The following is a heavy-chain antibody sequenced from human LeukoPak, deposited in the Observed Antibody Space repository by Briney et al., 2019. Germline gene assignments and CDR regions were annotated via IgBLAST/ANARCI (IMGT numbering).Heavy chain of an antibody. CDR3: AGRLRWAPSAFDI. CDR2: ISGSGGST. D-gene: IGHD4-23*01. V-gene: IGHV3-23*01. Sequence: PGGSLRLSWVASGFRLRDHWMSWVRQAPGKGLEWVSAISGSGGSTYYADSVKGRFTISRDNSKNTLYLQMNSLRAEDTAVYYCAGRLRWAPSAFDIWGQGTMVTVSS. CDR1: GFRLRDHW. J-gene: IGHJ3*02.